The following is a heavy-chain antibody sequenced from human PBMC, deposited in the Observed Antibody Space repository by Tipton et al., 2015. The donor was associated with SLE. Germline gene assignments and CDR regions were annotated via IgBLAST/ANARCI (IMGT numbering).Heavy chain of an antibody. Sequence: TLSLTCTVSGGSIGRYYWSWIRQPPGKGLEWIGYIYYSGTNYNPSLKSRVTISVDTSKNQFSLKLSSVTAADTAVYYCARGGLYWLDWGQGTLVTVSS. CDR3: ARGGLYWLD. D-gene: IGHD2-8*02. CDR2: IYYSGT. J-gene: IGHJ4*02. V-gene: IGHV4-59*01. CDR1: GGSIGRYY.